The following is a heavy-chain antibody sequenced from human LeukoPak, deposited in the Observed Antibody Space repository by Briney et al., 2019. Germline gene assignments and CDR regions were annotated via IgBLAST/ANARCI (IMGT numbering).Heavy chain of an antibody. V-gene: IGHV3-74*03. J-gene: IGHJ3*02. CDR1: GFIFSTYW. CDR2: INSDGSST. Sequence: GGSLRLSCAASGFIFSTYWMHWVRQAPEKGLVWVSRINSDGSSTKFADSVKGRFTISRDNAKNTLYLQMNSLRAEDTAVYYCVKEAGGTYAFDIWGQGAMVTVSS. CDR3: VKEAGGTYAFDI. D-gene: IGHD3-16*01.